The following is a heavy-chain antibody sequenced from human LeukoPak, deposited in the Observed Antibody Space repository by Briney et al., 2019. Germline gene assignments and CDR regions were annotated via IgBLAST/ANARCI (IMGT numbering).Heavy chain of an antibody. CDR2: INHSGST. D-gene: IGHD1-26*01. CDR1: GGSFSGYY. Sequence: SETLSLTCAVYGGSFSGYYWSWIRQPPGKGLEWIGEINHSGSTNYNPSLKSRVTISVDTSKNQFSLKLSSVTAADTAVYYCARRGRGIVGATPVDYWGQGTLVTVSS. J-gene: IGHJ4*02. V-gene: IGHV4-34*01. CDR3: ARRGRGIVGATPVDY.